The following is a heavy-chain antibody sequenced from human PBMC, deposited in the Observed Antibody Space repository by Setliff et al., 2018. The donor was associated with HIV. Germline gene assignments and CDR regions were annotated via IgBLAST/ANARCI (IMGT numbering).Heavy chain of an antibody. CDR1: GYSFTSYW. Sequence: GESLKISCKGSGYSFTSYWIGWVRQMPGKGLEWMGIIYPSDSDTRYSPSFQGQVTISADESTYTAYLQWSGLKASDTAVYYCTRRRRAPGTGDLEAYWGQGTLVTVSS. D-gene: IGHD3-9*01. V-gene: IGHV5-51*01. CDR2: IYPSDSDT. J-gene: IGHJ4*02. CDR3: TRRRRAPGTGDLEAY.